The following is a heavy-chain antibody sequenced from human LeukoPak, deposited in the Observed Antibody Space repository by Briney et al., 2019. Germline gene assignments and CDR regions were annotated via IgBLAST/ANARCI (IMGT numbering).Heavy chain of an antibody. Sequence: VASVKVSCKASGGTFSSYAISWVRQAPGQGLEWMGRIIPILGIANYAQKFQGRVTITADKSTSTAYMELSSLRSEDTAVYYCARDLSGYSSSWYQRDYWGQGTLVTVSS. D-gene: IGHD6-13*01. CDR3: ARDLSGYSSSWYQRDY. V-gene: IGHV1-69*04. CDR1: GGTFSSYA. J-gene: IGHJ4*02. CDR2: IIPILGIA.